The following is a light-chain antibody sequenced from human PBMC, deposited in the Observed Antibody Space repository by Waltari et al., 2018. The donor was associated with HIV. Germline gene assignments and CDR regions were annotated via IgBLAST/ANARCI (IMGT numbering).Light chain of an antibody. Sequence: EIVLTQSPGTLSLSPGERATLSCRASQSISSSSLAWYQQQRGQAPRLIIYGASSRATGIADRFSGSGSATDFTLIIARLEPEDFAVYYCQQHGTSLMTFGQGTRLEI. J-gene: IGKJ2*01. CDR3: QQHGTSLMT. V-gene: IGKV3-20*01. CDR1: QSISSSS. CDR2: GAS.